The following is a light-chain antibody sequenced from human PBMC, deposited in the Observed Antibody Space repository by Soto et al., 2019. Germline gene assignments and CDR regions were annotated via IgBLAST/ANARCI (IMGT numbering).Light chain of an antibody. CDR3: QQYGSSPYT. Sequence: DIVLTQSPGTLSLSPGERATLSCRASQSVSSSYLAWFQQKPGQAPRLLIYGASSRATGIPDRFSGSGSRTDFTLTISRLEPEDFAVHYCQQYGSSPYTFGQGTKVDIK. V-gene: IGKV3-20*01. J-gene: IGKJ2*01. CDR2: GAS. CDR1: QSVSSSY.